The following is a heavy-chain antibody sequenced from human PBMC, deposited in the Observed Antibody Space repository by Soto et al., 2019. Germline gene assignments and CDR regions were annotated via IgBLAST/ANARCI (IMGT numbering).Heavy chain of an antibody. Sequence: GAPRLSRVPSGFSPHADAVDRGRQAPGKGLEGVSFISSDSRTIYYADSVEGRFTVSRDNARNSVSLQMDSLRDEDAAVYYCARIKLVEWFFINVDVYDMDVWGQGTPVTVSS. J-gene: IGHJ6*02. CDR2: ISSDSRTI. CDR1: GFSPHADA. V-gene: IGHV3-48*02. D-gene: IGHD3-3*01. CDR3: ARIKLVEWFFINVDVYDMDV.